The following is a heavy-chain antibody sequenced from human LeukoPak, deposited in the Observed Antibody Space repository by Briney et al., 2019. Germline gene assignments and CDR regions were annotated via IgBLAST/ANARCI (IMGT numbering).Heavy chain of an antibody. Sequence: GGSLRLSCAASGFTFSSYWMHWVRQAPGKGLEWVSVIDSGDRTYYADSVKGRFTISRDNSKNTLYLQMNSLRAEDTAVYYCAKDRTPHSSGPFDYWGQGTLVTVSS. CDR3: AKDRTPHSSGPFDY. CDR1: GFTFSSYW. CDR2: IDSGDRT. J-gene: IGHJ4*02. V-gene: IGHV3-66*01. D-gene: IGHD2-15*01.